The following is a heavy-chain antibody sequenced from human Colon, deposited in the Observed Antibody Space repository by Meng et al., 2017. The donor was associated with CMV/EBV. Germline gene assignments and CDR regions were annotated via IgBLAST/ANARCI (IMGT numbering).Heavy chain of an antibody. CDR2: ISYDGNNK. V-gene: IGHV3-30-3*01. D-gene: IGHD2-2*01. CDR3: ARDRLVAPATPLDY. CDR1: GFVFAAYA. J-gene: IGHJ4*02. Sequence: SGFVFAAYAMHWVRQTPGKGLEWLAVISYDGNNKFYADSVKGRFTISRNNSTNTLYLQMNSLRGEDTAVYYCARDRLVAPATPLDYWGQGTLVTVSS.